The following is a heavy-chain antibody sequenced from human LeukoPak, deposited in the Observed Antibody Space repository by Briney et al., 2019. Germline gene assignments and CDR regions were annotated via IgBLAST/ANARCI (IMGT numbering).Heavy chain of an antibody. Sequence: GGSLRLSCAASGFTFSSYSMNWVRQAPGKGLEWVSSISSSSSYIYYADSVKGRFTISRDNAKNSLYLQMNSLRAEDTAVYYCARGLLPSDAFDIWGQGTMVTVSS. CDR2: ISSSSSYI. V-gene: IGHV3-21*01. CDR3: ARGLLPSDAFDI. J-gene: IGHJ3*02. CDR1: GFTFSSYS.